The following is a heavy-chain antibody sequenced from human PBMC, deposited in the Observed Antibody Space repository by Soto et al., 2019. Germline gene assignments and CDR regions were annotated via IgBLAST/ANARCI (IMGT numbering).Heavy chain of an antibody. CDR3: ARQPYSYGLVNWFDP. D-gene: IGHD5-18*01. CDR1: GGSISSSSYY. V-gene: IGHV4-39*01. CDR2: IYYSGST. J-gene: IGHJ5*02. Sequence: SETLSLTCTVSGGSISSSSYYWGWIRQPPGKGLEWIGSIYYSGSTYYNPSLKSRVTISVDTSKNQFSLKLSSVTAADTAVYYCARQPYSYGLVNWFDPWGQGTMVTVSS.